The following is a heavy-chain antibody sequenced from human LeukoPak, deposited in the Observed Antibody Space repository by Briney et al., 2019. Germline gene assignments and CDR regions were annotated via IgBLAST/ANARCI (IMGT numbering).Heavy chain of an antibody. Sequence: GGSLRLSCAASGFTFSSYWMSWVRQAPGKGLEWVSAISGSGGSTYYADSVKGRFTISRDNSKNTLYLQMNSLRAEDTAVYYCAKRTVGPNYFDYWGQGTLVTVSS. D-gene: IGHD2-15*01. CDR2: ISGSGGST. J-gene: IGHJ4*02. CDR3: AKRTVGPNYFDY. V-gene: IGHV3-23*01. CDR1: GFTFSSYW.